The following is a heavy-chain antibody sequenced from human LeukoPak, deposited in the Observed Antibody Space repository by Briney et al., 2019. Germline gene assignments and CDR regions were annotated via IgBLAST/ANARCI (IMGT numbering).Heavy chain of an antibody. CDR1: GDSISSYY. D-gene: IGHD3-3*01. V-gene: IGHV4-59*01. J-gene: IGHJ6*03. CDR3: ARSRYYGLRSGYSGGYHYMDV. CDR2: LSNSGSS. Sequence: PSETLSPTCTVSGDSISSYYWSWIRQAPGRGLEWIGYLSNSGSSTYNPSLKSRVAISVETPKNRFSLELTSVTDADTAVYYCARSRYYGLRSGYSGGYHYMDVWGQGSSVIVSS.